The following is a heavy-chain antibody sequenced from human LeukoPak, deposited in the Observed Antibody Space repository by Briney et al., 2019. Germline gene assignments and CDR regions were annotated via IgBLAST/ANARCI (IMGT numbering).Heavy chain of an antibody. CDR1: GYTFTTYT. CDR3: TVVADAFDI. CDR2: INADTGNT. J-gene: IGHJ3*02. V-gene: IGHV1-3*01. D-gene: IGHD2-15*01. Sequence: ASVKVSCKASGYTFTTYTMHWVRQAPGQRLEWMGWINADTGNTKCSQEFQGRLTITRDTSASTAYMELSRLRSDDTAVYYCTVVADAFDIWGQGTMVTVSS.